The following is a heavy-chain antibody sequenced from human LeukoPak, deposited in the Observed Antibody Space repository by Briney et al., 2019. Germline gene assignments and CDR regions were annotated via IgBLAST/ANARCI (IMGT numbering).Heavy chain of an antibody. CDR2: IYSGGST. D-gene: IGHD3-3*01. CDR1: GFTVSSNY. CDR3: ARDQVVTIFGMVRSVMDV. Sequence: PGGSLRLSCAASGFTVSSNYMSWVRQAPGKGLEWVSVIYSGGSTYYAVSVKGRFTISRDNSKNTLYLQMNSLRAEDTAVYYCARDQVVTIFGMVRSVMDVWGQGTTVTVSS. V-gene: IGHV3-53*01. J-gene: IGHJ6*02.